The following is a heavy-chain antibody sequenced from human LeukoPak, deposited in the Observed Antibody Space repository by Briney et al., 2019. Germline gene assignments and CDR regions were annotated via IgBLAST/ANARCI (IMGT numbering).Heavy chain of an antibody. J-gene: IGHJ4*02. D-gene: IGHD1-26*01. CDR3: AKEDPGATFDC. V-gene: IGHV3-23*01. CDR2: ISSSGGTT. CDR1: GFTFSSYA. Sequence: GGSLRLSRAASGFTFSSYAMNWVRQAPGKGLEWVSGISSSGGTTYYADSVKGRFTISRDNSKNTLYLQMNSLRGEDTAVYYCAKEDPGATFDCWGQGTLVTVSS.